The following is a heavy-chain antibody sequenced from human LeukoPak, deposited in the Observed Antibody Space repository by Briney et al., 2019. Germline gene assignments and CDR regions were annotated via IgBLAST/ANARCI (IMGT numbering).Heavy chain of an antibody. V-gene: IGHV4-34*01. D-gene: IGHD3-10*01. J-gene: IGHJ4*02. CDR3: ARGYGSGNYYPKDY. CDR2: INHSGST. CDR1: GGSFSGYY. Sequence: SETLSLTCAVYGGSFSGYYWSWIRQPPGKGLEWIGEINHSGSTNYNPSLKSRVTISVDTSKDQWSLKLTSVTAADTAVYYCARGYGSGNYYPKDYWGQGTLVTVSS.